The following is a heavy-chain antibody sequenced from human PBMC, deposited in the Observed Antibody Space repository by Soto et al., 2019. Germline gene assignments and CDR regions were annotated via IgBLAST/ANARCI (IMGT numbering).Heavy chain of an antibody. CDR1: GGSVSYNSYY. V-gene: IGHV4-39*01. D-gene: IGHD2-21*01. Sequence: KPSETLSLTCSVSGGSVSYNSYYWGWIRQPPGKGLEWVGGIFYTGITYYNPSLKDRLSISVDTSKNSFSLNLTSVTAAVTAVYFCARLVVVAPVANVWGQGALVTVS. CDR2: IFYTGIT. CDR3: ARLVVVAPVANV. J-gene: IGHJ4*02.